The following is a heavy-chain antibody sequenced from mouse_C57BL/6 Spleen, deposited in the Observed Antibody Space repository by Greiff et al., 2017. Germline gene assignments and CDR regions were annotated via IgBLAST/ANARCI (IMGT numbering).Heavy chain of an antibody. V-gene: IGHV1-81*01. Sequence: QVQLQQSGAELARPGASVKLSCKASGYTFTSYGISWVKQRTGQGLEWIGEIYPRSGNTYYNEKFKGKATLTADKSSSTAYMELRSLTSEDSAVYFCARSEVYYDYGFAYWGQGTLVTVSA. CDR2: IYPRSGNT. CDR3: ARSEVYYDYGFAY. J-gene: IGHJ3*01. D-gene: IGHD2-4*01. CDR1: GYTFTSYG.